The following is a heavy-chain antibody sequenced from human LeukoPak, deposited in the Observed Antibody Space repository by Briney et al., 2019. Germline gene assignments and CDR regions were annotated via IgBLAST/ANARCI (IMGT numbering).Heavy chain of an antibody. CDR1: GGTFSSYA. CDR3: ARMASSGWDFDY. V-gene: IGHV1-69*06. CDR2: IIPIFGTA. Sequence: SVKVSCKASGGTFSSYAISWVRQAPGQGLEWMGGIIPIFGTANYAQKFQGRVTITADKSTSTAYMELSSLRSEDTAVYYCARMASSGWDFDYWGQGTLVTVSS. J-gene: IGHJ4*02. D-gene: IGHD6-19*01.